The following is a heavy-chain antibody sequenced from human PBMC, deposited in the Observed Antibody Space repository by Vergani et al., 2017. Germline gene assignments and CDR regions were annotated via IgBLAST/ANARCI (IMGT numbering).Heavy chain of an antibody. CDR3: ARDLTMVRGVGLGY. V-gene: IGHV3-21*01. D-gene: IGHD3-10*01. Sequence: EVQLVESGGGLVKPGGSLRLSCAASGFTFSSYSMNWVRQAPGKGLEWVSSISSSSSYIYYADSVKGRFTISRDNAKNSLYLQMNSLRAEDTAVYYCARDLTMVRGVGLGYGGQGTLVTVSS. J-gene: IGHJ4*02. CDR2: ISSSSSYI. CDR1: GFTFSSYS.